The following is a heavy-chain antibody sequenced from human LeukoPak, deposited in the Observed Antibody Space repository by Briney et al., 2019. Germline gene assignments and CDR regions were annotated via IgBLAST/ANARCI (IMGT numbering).Heavy chain of an antibody. CDR3: ARDRGGTGDFDY. CDR1: GYTFSAYA. CDR2: INAGNGDT. V-gene: IGHV1-3*01. D-gene: IGHD1-1*01. Sequence: ASVKVSCKASGYTFSAYAIHWVRQAPGQRLEWMGWINAGNGDTKYSQKFQGRVTIARDTSASTAYMELSSLRSEDTAVYYCARDRGGTGDFDYWGQGTLVTVSS. J-gene: IGHJ4*02.